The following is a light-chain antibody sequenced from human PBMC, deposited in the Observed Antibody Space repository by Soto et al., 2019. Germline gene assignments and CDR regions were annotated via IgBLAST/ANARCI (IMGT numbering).Light chain of an antibody. J-gene: IGLJ2*01. Sequence: QSVLTQPASVSGSPGQSITISCIGTSSDVGSSDLVSWYQQHPDTAPKLLIYGASKRPSGVSNRFSGSKSGNTASLTISGLQAEDEADYSCASYTAASTMVFGGGTKVTVL. CDR2: GAS. V-gene: IGLV2-14*02. CDR1: SSDVGSSDL. CDR3: ASYTAASTMV.